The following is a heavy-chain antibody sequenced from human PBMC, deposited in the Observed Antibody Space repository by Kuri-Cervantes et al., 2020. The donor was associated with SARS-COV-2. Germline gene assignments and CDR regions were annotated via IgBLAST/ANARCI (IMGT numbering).Heavy chain of an antibody. V-gene: IGHV4-34*01. CDR3: ARERRAYPVRHFDY. Sequence: SETLSLTCTVSGGSISSYYWSWIRQPPGKGLEWIGEINHSGSTNYNPSLKSRVTISVDTSKNQFSLKLSSVTAADTAVYYCARERRAYPVRHFDYWGQGTLVTVSS. CDR2: INHSGST. D-gene: IGHD4-11*01. J-gene: IGHJ4*02. CDR1: GGSISSYY.